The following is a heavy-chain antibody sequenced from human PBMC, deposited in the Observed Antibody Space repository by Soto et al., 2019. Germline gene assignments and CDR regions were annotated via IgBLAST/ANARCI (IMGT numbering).Heavy chain of an antibody. CDR1: GYTFTSYY. D-gene: IGHD3-16*02. Sequence: QVQLVQSGAEVKKPGASVKVSCKASGYTFTSYYMHWVRQAPGQGLEWMGIINPSGGSTSYAQKFQGRVTMTRDTSTSTVYMELSSLRSEDTAVYYCARDSMRLHLGELLFFGDYWGQGTLITVSS. V-gene: IGHV1-46*03. J-gene: IGHJ4*02. CDR3: ARDSMRLHLGELLFFGDY. CDR2: INPSGGST.